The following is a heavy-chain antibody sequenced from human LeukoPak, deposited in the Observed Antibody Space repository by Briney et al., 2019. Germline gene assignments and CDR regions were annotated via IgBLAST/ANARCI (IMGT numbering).Heavy chain of an antibody. V-gene: IGHV4-34*01. D-gene: IGHD4-23*01. J-gene: IGHJ3*02. Sequence: SETLSLTCAVYGGSFSGYYWSWIRQPPGKGLEWIGEINHSGSTNYNPSLKSRVTTSVDASKKQFSLKLSSVTAADTAVYYCARQGRWSDAFDIWGQGTMVTVSS. CDR2: INHSGST. CDR3: ARQGRWSDAFDI. CDR1: GGSFSGYY.